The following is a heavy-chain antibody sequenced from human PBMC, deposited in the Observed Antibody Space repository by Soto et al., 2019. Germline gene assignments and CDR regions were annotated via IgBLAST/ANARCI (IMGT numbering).Heavy chain of an antibody. CDR1: GFTFSSYG. J-gene: IGHJ4*02. V-gene: IGHV3-30*18. Sequence: QVQLVESGGGVVQPGRSLRLSCAASGFTFSSYGMHWVRQAPGKGLEWVAVISYDGSNKYYADSVKGRFTISRDNSKNTLYLQMTSLRAEDTAVYYCAKVSGSKYYFDYWGQGTLVTVSS. D-gene: IGHD3-10*01. CDR2: ISYDGSNK. CDR3: AKVSGSKYYFDY.